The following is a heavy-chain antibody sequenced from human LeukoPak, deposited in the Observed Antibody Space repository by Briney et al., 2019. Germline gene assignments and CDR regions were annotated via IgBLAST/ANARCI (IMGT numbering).Heavy chain of an antibody. V-gene: IGHV3-21*04. Sequence: GGSLRLSCAASGFTFSSYSMNWVRQAPGKGLEWVSSISSSSSYIYYADSVKGRFTISRDNAKNSLSLQMNSLRAEDTAVYYCARVNSSGLYFFDYWGQGTLVTVSS. J-gene: IGHJ4*02. CDR2: ISSSSSYI. CDR3: ARVNSSGLYFFDY. D-gene: IGHD6-19*01. CDR1: GFTFSSYS.